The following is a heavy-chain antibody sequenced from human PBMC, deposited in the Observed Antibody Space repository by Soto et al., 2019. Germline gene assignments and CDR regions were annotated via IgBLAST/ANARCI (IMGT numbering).Heavy chain of an antibody. CDR2: ISAHNGNT. V-gene: IGHV1-18*01. Sequence: QVHLVQSGAEVKKPGASVKVSCKGSGYTFTSYGITWVRQTPGQGLEWMGWISAHNGNTDYAQKLQGRVTVTRDTSTSTAYMELRSLRSDDTTVYYCARGRYGDYWGQGALVTVSS. J-gene: IGHJ4*02. CDR3: ARGRYGDY. D-gene: IGHD1-1*01. CDR1: GYTFTSYG.